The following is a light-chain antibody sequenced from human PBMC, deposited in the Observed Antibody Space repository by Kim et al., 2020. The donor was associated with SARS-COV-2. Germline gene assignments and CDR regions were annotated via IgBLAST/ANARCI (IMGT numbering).Light chain of an antibody. V-gene: IGKV1-39*01. CDR1: QSISSY. Sequence: GDSVTITCRASQSISSYLNWYQQKPGKAPKVLIYAASSLQSGVPSRCSGSGAGTDFTLTISSMQPADFATYYCQQSYSTPYTFGQGTKLEI. CDR2: AAS. CDR3: QQSYSTPYT. J-gene: IGKJ2*01.